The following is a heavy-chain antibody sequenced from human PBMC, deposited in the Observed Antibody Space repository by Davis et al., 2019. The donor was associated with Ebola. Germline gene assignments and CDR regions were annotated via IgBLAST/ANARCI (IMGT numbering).Heavy chain of an antibody. D-gene: IGHD3-3*01. V-gene: IGHV3-9*01. J-gene: IGHJ4*02. CDR2: ISWNSGSI. CDR3: ATFGVVNFDY. Sequence: PGGSLRLSCAASGFTFDDYAMHWVRQAPGKGLEWVSGISWNSGSIGYADSVKGRFTISRDNAKNSLYLQMNSLRAEDTALYYCATFGVVNFDYWGQGTLVTVSS. CDR1: GFTFDDYA.